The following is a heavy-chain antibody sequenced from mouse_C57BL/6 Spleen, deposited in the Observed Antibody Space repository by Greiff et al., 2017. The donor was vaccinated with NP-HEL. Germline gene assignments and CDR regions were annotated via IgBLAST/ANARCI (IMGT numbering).Heavy chain of an antibody. V-gene: IGHV1-64*01. D-gene: IGHD1-1*01. J-gene: IGHJ3*01. CDR2: IHPNSGST. CDR1: GYTFTSYW. Sequence: VQLQQSGAELVKPGASVKLSCKASGYTFTSYWMHWVKQRPGQGLEWIGMIHPNSGSTNYNEKFKSKATLTVDKSSSTAYMQLSSLTSEDSAVYYCARSGGRGGFAYWGQGTLVTVSA. CDR3: ARSGGRGGFAY.